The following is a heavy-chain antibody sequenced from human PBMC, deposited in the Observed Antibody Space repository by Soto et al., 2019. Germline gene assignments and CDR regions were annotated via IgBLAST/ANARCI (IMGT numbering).Heavy chain of an antibody. CDR2: INPSGGST. Sequence: ASVKVSCKASGYTFTSYYMHWVRQAPGQGLERKGIINPSGGSTSYAQKYQGRVTMTRDTSTSTVYMELSSLRSEDTAVYYCARGGVVIISHYYYGMDVWGQGTTVTVSS. D-gene: IGHD3-3*01. J-gene: IGHJ6*02. CDR1: GYTFTSYY. V-gene: IGHV1-46*01. CDR3: ARGGVVIISHYYYGMDV.